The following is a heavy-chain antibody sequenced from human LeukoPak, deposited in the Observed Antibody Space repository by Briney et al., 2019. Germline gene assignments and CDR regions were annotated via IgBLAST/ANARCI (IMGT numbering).Heavy chain of an antibody. CDR3: AKRFLGYMDV. D-gene: IGHD3-3*01. V-gene: IGHV3-23*01. Sequence: GGSLRLSCAPSGFTFSSYAMSWVRQAPGKGLEWVSAISSSGGSTYYADSVKGRFTISRDNSKNTLYLQMNSLRAEDTAVYYCAKRFLGYMDVWGKGTTVTVSS. CDR2: ISSSGGST. CDR1: GFTFSSYA. J-gene: IGHJ6*03.